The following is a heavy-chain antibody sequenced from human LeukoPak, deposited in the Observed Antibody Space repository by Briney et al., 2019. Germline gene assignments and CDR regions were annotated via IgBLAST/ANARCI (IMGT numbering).Heavy chain of an antibody. CDR2: ISFSGSN. Sequence: SETLPLTCTVSGASISNYYWSWIRPPPGKKLEWIAYISFSGSNNYNPSFKPPVTTSLDTSKNQFSLKLSSVTAADTAVYYCARDQYHGSGTYAWFDPWGQGTLVTVSS. V-gene: IGHV4-59*01. CDR3: ARDQYHGSGTYAWFDP. CDR1: GASISNYY. D-gene: IGHD3-10*01. J-gene: IGHJ5*02.